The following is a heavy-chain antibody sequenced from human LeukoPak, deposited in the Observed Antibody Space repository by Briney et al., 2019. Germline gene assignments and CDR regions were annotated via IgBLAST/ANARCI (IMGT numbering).Heavy chain of an antibody. J-gene: IGHJ4*02. V-gene: IGHV3-23*01. CDR2: ISGSGGST. Sequence: GGSLGLSCAASGFTFSSYAMSWVRQAPGKGLEWVSAISGSGGSTYYADSVKGRFTISRDNSKNTLYLQMNSLRAEDTAVYYCAKDSSSWYSFDYWGQGTLVTVSS. CDR1: GFTFSSYA. D-gene: IGHD6-13*01. CDR3: AKDSSSWYSFDY.